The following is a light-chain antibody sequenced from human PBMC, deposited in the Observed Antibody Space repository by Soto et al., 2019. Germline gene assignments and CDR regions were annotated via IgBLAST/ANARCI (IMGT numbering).Light chain of an antibody. Sequence: EIVLTQSPCTLSLSPGERATLSCGASQSFSNNYLAWYQQKPGQAPRLLIYGASNRATGIPDRFSGSASGTDSTLTISRLEPEDFAVYYCQQYGSSGTFGQGTKVDIK. CDR1: QSFSNNY. CDR2: GAS. CDR3: QQYGSSGT. V-gene: IGKV3-20*01. J-gene: IGKJ1*01.